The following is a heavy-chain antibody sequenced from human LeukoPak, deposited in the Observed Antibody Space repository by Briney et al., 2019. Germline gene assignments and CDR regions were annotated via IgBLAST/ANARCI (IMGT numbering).Heavy chain of an antibody. J-gene: IGHJ4*02. CDR2: IIPILGIA. CDR3: ARPRAYYDYVWGTEDYFDY. D-gene: IGHD3-16*01. V-gene: IGHV1-69*04. Sequence: ASVKVSCKASGYTFTSYAISWVRQAPGQGLEWMGRIIPILGIANYAQKFQGRVTITADKSTSTAYMELSSLRSEDTAVYYCARPRAYYDYVWGTEDYFDYWGQGTLVTVSS. CDR1: GYTFTSYA.